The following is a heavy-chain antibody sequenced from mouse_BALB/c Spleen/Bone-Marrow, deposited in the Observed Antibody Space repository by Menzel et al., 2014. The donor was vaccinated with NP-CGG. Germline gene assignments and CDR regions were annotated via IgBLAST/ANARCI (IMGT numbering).Heavy chain of an antibody. CDR1: GFNIKDTY. Sequence: EVKLMESGAELVKPGASVKFSCTASGFNIKDTYMHWVKQRPEQGLEWIGRIDPANGNTKYDPKFQGKATITADTSSNTAYLQLSSLTSEDTAVYYCANYYYGSSLFAYWGQGTLVTVSA. D-gene: IGHD1-1*01. J-gene: IGHJ3*01. CDR2: IDPANGNT. CDR3: ANYYYGSSLFAY. V-gene: IGHV14-3*02.